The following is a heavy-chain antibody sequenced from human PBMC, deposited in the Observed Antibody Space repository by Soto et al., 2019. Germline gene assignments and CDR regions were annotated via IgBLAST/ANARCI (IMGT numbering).Heavy chain of an antibody. J-gene: IGHJ5*02. CDR1: GYTFTSYA. CDR2: INAGNGNT. D-gene: IGHD3-3*01. V-gene: IGHV1-3*01. CDR3: ARTHFPYYDFWSGYYKDNWFDP. Sequence: QVQLVQSGAEVKKPGASVKVSCKASGYTFTSYAMHWVRQAPGQRLEWMGWINAGNGNTKYSQKFQGRVTITRDTSASNAYMELSSLRSEDTAVYYCARTHFPYYDFWSGYYKDNWFDPWGQGTLVTVSS.